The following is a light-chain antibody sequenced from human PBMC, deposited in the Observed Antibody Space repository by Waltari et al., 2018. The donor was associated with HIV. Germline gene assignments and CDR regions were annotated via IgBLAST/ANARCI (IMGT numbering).Light chain of an antibody. V-gene: IGLV2-8*01. CDR3: ASHAGSKDV. Sequence: QSALTQPPSASGSPGPSVTISCTGTSSYIGAYNYVSWFQQHPGKAPKLMIYDVTKRPSGVPDRFSGSKSGNTASLTVSGLQAEDEADYYCASHAGSKDVFGVGTRLTVL. J-gene: IGLJ2*01. CDR2: DVT. CDR1: SSYIGAYNY.